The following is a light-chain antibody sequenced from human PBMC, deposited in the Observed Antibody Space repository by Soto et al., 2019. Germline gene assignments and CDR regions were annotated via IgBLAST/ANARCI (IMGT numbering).Light chain of an antibody. J-gene: IGLJ2*01. CDR2: DVT. Sequence: SALTQPASVSGSPGRSVTISCTGTSSDVGDFNYVSWYQHLPGRAPKPIIYDVTNRPSGISYRFSASKSGRTASLTISGLQAEDEADYYCSSYSSSTTHVVFGGGTKVTVL. CDR3: SSYSSSTTHVV. V-gene: IGLV2-14*03. CDR1: SSDVGDFNY.